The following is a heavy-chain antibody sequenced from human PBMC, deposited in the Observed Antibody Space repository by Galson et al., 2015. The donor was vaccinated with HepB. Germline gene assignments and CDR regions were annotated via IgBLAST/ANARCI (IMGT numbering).Heavy chain of an antibody. D-gene: IGHD3-22*01. V-gene: IGHV2-5*02. CDR2: IYWDDDK. CDR1: GFSLSTSGVG. CDR3: ARSRIYSSGYYWTFDY. Sequence: PALVKPPQTLTLTCTFSGFSLSTSGVGVGWIRQPPGKALEWLALIYWDDDKRYSPSLKSRLTITKDTSKNQVVLTMTNMDPVDTATYYCARSRIYSSGYYWTFDYWGQGTLVTVSS. J-gene: IGHJ4*02.